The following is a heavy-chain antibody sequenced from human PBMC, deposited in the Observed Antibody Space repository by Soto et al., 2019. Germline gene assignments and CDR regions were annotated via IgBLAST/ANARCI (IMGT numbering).Heavy chain of an antibody. CDR2: IYYSGST. CDR1: GGSISSSSYY. D-gene: IGHD4-17*01. V-gene: IGHV4-61*01. J-gene: IGHJ6*02. CDR3: ARDLFSLTTGYYGMDV. Sequence: SETLSLTCTVSGGSISSSSYYWSWIRQPPGKGLEWIGYIYYSGSTNYNPSLKSRVTISVDTSKNQFSLKLSSVTAADTAVYYCARDLFSLTTGYYGMDVWGQGTTVTVSS.